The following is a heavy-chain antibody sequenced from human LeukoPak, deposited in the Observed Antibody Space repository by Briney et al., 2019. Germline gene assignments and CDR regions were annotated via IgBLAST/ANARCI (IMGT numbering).Heavy chain of an antibody. CDR1: GFTFSNYG. V-gene: IGHV3-23*01. Sequence: GGSLRLSCAASGFTFSNYGMSWVRQAPGKGLEWVSAIRVSGDSTYYANSVKGRFTISRDNSKNTLYLQMNSLRAEDTAVYYCAKKTSSGWYFDYWGQGTLVTVSS. J-gene: IGHJ4*02. D-gene: IGHD6-19*01. CDR3: AKKTSSGWYFDY. CDR2: IRVSGDST.